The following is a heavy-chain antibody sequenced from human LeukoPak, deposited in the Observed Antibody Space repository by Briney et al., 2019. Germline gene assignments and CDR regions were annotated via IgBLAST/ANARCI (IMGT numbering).Heavy chain of an antibody. J-gene: IGHJ4*02. CDR1: GGSISNYY. D-gene: IGHD3/OR15-3a*01. V-gene: IGHV4-59*04. CDR3: ARQTGSGLFILP. CDR2: IYYSGNT. Sequence: SETLSLTCSVSGGSISNYYWSWIRQPPGKGLEWIGSIYYSGNTYYNASLKSQVSISIDTSKNQFSLRLTSVTAADTAVYYCARQTGSGLFILPGGQGTLVTVSS.